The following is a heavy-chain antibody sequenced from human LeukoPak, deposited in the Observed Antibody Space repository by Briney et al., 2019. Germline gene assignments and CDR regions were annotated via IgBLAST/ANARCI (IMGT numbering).Heavy chain of an antibody. CDR1: GLTFSSYA. CDR2: ISGSGSST. Sequence: GGSLRLSCAASGLTFSSYAMSWVRQAPGKGLEWVSSISGSGSSTYYADSVKGRFSISRDNSKNTLYLQMSSLRAEDTALYYCARARYCTSTSCYIDYWGQGTLVTVSS. D-gene: IGHD2-2*02. CDR3: ARARYCTSTSCYIDY. V-gene: IGHV3-23*01. J-gene: IGHJ4*02.